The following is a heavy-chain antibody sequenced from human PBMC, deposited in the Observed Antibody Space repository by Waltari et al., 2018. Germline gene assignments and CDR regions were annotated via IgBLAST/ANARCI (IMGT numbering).Heavy chain of an antibody. Sequence: QLQLQESGPGLVKPSETLSLTCTVSGGSISSSSDYWGWIRQPPGKGLEWIGTIYYSGSTYCNPSLKSRVTISVDTSKNQFSLKLNAVTAADTAVYYCARQDTGLRYFDWLNDLWGRGTLVTVSS. CDR1: GGSISSSSDY. D-gene: IGHD3-9*01. CDR3: ARQDTGLRYFDWLNDL. CDR2: IYYSGST. V-gene: IGHV4-39*01. J-gene: IGHJ2*01.